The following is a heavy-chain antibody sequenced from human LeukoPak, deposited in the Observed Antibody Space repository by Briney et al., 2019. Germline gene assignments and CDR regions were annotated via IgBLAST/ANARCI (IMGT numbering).Heavy chain of an antibody. CDR3: ARVALSGLYYFDN. J-gene: IGHJ4*02. Sequence: SETLSLTCTVSGGSISNYYRSWIRQPAGKGLEWVGRISTSGSTNYNPSLKSRVTISVDKSRNQFSLKLSSVTAADTAVYYCARVALSGLYYFDNWGQGTLVTVSS. CDR2: ISTSGST. D-gene: IGHD5/OR15-5a*01. V-gene: IGHV4-4*07. CDR1: GGSISNYY.